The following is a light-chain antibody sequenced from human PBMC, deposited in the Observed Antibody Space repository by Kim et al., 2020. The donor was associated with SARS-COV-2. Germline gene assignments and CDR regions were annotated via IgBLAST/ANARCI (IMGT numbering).Light chain of an antibody. CDR3: SSYTSSSTVV. Sequence: GQSITISCTGTSSDVGGYNYVSWYQQHPGKAPKLMIYDVSKRPSGVSNRFSGSKSGNTASLTISGRQAEDEADYYCSSYTSSSTVVFGGGTQLTVL. CDR1: SSDVGGYNY. CDR2: DVS. V-gene: IGLV2-14*04. J-gene: IGLJ2*01.